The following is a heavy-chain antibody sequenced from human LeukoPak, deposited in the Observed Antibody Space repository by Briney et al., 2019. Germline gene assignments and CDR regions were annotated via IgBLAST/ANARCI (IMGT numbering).Heavy chain of an antibody. V-gene: IGHV3-23*01. D-gene: IGHD4-11*01. CDR3: ARGRLPKYYFDS. Sequence: GGSLRLSCAASGFTFSTYAISWVRQAPGKGLEWVSGVSGSGDKTYYADSVRGRFTVSRDSSKSTVYLQMNSLRVEDTAVYYCARGRLPKYYFDSWGQGTLVTVSS. CDR2: VSGSGDKT. CDR1: GFTFSTYA. J-gene: IGHJ4*02.